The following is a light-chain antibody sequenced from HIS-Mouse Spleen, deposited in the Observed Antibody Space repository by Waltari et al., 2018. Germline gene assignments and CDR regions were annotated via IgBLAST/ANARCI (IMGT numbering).Light chain of an antibody. CDR1: AFPKTY. J-gene: IGLJ2*01. V-gene: IGLV3-10*01. CDR2: EDS. Sequence: SYELTQPPSVSVSPGQTARITCSGDAFPKTYADWYQQKSGPAPVLVIYEDSKRPSGIPERFSGSSSGTMATLTISGAQVEDEADYYCYSTDSSGNHRVFGGGTKLTVL. CDR3: YSTDSSGNHRV.